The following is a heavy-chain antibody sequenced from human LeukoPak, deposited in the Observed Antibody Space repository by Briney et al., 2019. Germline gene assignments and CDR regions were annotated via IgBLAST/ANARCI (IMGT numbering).Heavy chain of an antibody. CDR1: GGSISSYY. Sequence: PSETLSLTCTVSGGSISSYYWSWIRQPPGKGLEWIGYIYYSGSTNYNPSLKSRVTISVDTSKNQFSLKLSSVTAADTAVYYCARSTMVRGVITNDAFDIWGQGTMVTVSS. CDR2: IYYSGST. D-gene: IGHD3-10*01. J-gene: IGHJ3*02. V-gene: IGHV4-59*01. CDR3: ARSTMVRGVITNDAFDI.